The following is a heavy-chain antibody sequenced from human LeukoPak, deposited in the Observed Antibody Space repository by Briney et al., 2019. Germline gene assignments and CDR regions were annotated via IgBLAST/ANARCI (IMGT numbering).Heavy chain of an antibody. CDR1: GGSISTSNYY. D-gene: IGHD3-10*01. V-gene: IGHV4-39*07. CDR2: IFYSGST. J-gene: IGHJ3*02. CDR3: AKSNGYGLVDI. Sequence: PSETLSLTCTVSGGSISTSNYYWGWIRQPPGKGLEWSGNIFYSGSTYYSPSLRSRVTIDTSRNQFSLKLNSVTAADTAVYYCAKSNGYGLVDIWGQGTMVTVSS.